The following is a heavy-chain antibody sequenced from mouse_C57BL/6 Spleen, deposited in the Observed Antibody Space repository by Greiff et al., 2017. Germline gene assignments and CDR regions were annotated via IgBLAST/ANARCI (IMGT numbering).Heavy chain of an antibody. Sequence: VQLQQPGAELVKPWASVKLSCKASGYTFTSYWMQWVKQRPGQGLEWLGEIDPSDSYTNYNQKFKGKATLTVDTSSSTAYMQLSSLTSEDSAVYYCARSGLLLRSHYFDYWGQGTTLTVSS. D-gene: IGHD1-1*01. CDR2: IDPSDSYT. V-gene: IGHV1-50*01. CDR1: GYTFTSYW. J-gene: IGHJ2*01. CDR3: ARSGLLLRSHYFDY.